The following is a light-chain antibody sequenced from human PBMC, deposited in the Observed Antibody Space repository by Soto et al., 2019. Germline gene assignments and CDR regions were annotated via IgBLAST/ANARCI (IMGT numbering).Light chain of an antibody. CDR3: CSYAGSNFYV. Sequence: QSALTQPASVSGSPGQSITISCTGVSSDVGSYNLVSWYQQHAGEVPQLIIYEVTKRPSGVSNRFSGSKSGNTASLTISGLQTEDEADYYCCSYAGSNFYVFGTGTKVTVL. V-gene: IGLV2-23*02. CDR1: SSDVGSYNL. CDR2: EVT. J-gene: IGLJ1*01.